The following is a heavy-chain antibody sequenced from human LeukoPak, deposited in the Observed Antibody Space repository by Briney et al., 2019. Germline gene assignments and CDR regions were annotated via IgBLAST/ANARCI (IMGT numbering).Heavy chain of an antibody. J-gene: IGHJ3*02. V-gene: IGHV4-39*07. CDR3: AGVEMATMWREYDAFDI. CDR1: GGSISSSSYY. CDR2: IYYSGST. D-gene: IGHD5-24*01. Sequence: PSETLSLTCTVSGGSISSSSYYWGWIRQPPGKGLEWIGSIYYSGSTNYNPSLKSRVAIPEDTSKNQFSLKLSSVTAADTAVYYCAGVEMATMWREYDAFDIWGQGTMVTVSS.